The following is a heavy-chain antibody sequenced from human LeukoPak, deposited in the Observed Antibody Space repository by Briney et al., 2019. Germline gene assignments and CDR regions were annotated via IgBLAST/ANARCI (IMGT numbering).Heavy chain of an antibody. CDR1: GDSNSNYY. V-gene: IGHV4-59*01. CDR2: IYFSGST. J-gene: IGHJ4*02. Sequence: SETLSLTCTVSGDSNSNYYWSWLRQPPGKGLEWIGYIYFSGSTNYNPSLKSRVTISVDTSKNQFSLKLSSVTAADTAVYYCARGGVLPFDYWGQGTLVTVSS. CDR3: ARGGVLPFDY. D-gene: IGHD3-3*01.